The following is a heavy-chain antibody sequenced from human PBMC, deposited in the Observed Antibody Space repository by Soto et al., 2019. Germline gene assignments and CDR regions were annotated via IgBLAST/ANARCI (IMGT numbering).Heavy chain of an antibody. J-gene: IGHJ4*02. V-gene: IGHV4-30-4*01. Sequence: PSETLSLTCTVSPSSTSSDNYWSWIRQPPEKGLERIRHIYYSGSTDYNPSLKRRLAISIDTSNNQFSRKLSYVTAADTAVYFCAREGGESSDGLYYFDSWGQRSRVTVSS. D-gene: IGHD2-8*01. CDR3: AREGGESSDGLYYFDS. CDR2: IYYSGST. CDR1: PSSTSSDNY.